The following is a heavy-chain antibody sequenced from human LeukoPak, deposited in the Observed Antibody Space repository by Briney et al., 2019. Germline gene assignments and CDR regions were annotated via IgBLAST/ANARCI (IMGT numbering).Heavy chain of an antibody. J-gene: IGHJ6*02. CDR1: GGTFSSYA. Sequence: ASVTVSCTASGGTFSSYAISWVRQATGQGLEWMGWMNPNSGNTGYAQKFQGRVTMTRNTSISTAYMELSSLRSEDTAVYYCARARPRVLRFLEWSYYGMDVWGQGTTVTVSS. V-gene: IGHV1-8*02. CDR3: ARARPRVLRFLEWSYYGMDV. CDR2: MNPNSGNT. D-gene: IGHD3-3*01.